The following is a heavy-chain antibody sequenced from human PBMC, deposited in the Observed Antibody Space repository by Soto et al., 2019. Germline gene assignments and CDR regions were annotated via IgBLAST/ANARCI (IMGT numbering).Heavy chain of an antibody. J-gene: IGHJ4*02. CDR3: AREGSSSYHFDY. CDR1: GYTFTSYD. V-gene: IGHV1-18*01. CDR2: ISSYSGNT. Sequence: QVQLVQSGAEVKKPGASVKVSCKASGYTFTSYDISWVRQAPGQGLEWMGWISSYSGNTNYAQKFQGRVTMTTDTSTSTGDMELRSLRSDDTAVYYCAREGSSSYHFDYWGQGTLVTVSS. D-gene: IGHD6-6*01.